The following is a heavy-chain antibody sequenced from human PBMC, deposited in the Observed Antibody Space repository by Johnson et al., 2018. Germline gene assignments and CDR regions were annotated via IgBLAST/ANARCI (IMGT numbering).Heavy chain of an antibody. Sequence: VQLVESGGGLVKPGGSLGLSCAASGFTFSTYTMNWVRQAPGKGLEGVSSISSSSSSIYYADAVKGRLTTSRDNAERSLYLEIGRLGAEDTAVYYCARHCTSTSCYVGGYYYMDVWGKGTTVTVSS. J-gene: IGHJ6*03. D-gene: IGHD2-2*01. CDR1: GFTFSTYT. CDR3: ARHCTSTSCYVGGYYYMDV. CDR2: ISSSSSSI. V-gene: IGHV3-21*01.